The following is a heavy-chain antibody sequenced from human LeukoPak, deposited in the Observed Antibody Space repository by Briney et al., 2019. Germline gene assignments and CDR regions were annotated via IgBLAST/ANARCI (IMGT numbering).Heavy chain of an antibody. CDR2: IKQDGSEK. D-gene: IGHD3-3*02. CDR1: GSSFSSRW. Sequence: ARSLSPSSAASGSSFSSRWMSWVRQAPGKGLGWVANIKQDGSEKYYVDSVKGRVTISRDNDENSLYLQMNSLRAEDTAVYFCARVGFSDAFDIWGQGTMVTVSS. CDR3: ARVGFSDAFDI. V-gene: IGHV3-7*01. J-gene: IGHJ3*02.